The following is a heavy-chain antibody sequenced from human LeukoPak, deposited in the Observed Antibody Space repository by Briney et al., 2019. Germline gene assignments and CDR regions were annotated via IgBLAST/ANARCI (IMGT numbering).Heavy chain of an antibody. V-gene: IGHV1-24*01. J-gene: IGHJ4*02. CDR3: ATMSTATGFIYGLVY. Sequence: ASVKVSCKVSGYTLTELSMHWVRQGPGKGLEWMGGFDPEDGETIYAQKFQGRVTMTEDTSTDTAYMELSSLRSEDTAVYFCATMSTATGFIYGLVYWGQGTLVTVSS. D-gene: IGHD2-15*01. CDR1: GYTLTELS. CDR2: FDPEDGET.